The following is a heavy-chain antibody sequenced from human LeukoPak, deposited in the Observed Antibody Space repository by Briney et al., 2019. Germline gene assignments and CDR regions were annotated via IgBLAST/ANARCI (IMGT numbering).Heavy chain of an antibody. CDR1: GFTVSSNY. D-gene: IGHD1-1*01. Sequence: GGSLRLSCAASGFTVSSNYMSWVRQAPGKGLEWVSVIYSGGSTYYADSVKGRFTISRDNSKSTLYLQMNSLRAEDTAVYYCAKRAGLWNDYYGMDVWGQGTTVTVSS. CDR2: IYSGGST. CDR3: AKRAGLWNDYYGMDV. J-gene: IGHJ6*02. V-gene: IGHV3-66*04.